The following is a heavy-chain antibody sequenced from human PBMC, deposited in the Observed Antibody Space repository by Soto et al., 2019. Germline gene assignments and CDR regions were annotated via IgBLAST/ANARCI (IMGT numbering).Heavy chain of an antibody. Sequence: EVHLVESGGGLVQPGRSLRLSCAASGFTFDDYAMHWVRQVPGKGLEWVSSISWNSGNIVYADSVKGRFTISRDSANNSLYLRMNSLKTEDTALYYCAKGAVTSIFAYFDYWGQGTLSASPQ. CDR1: GFTFDDYA. J-gene: IGHJ4*02. D-gene: IGHD3-3*01. CDR2: ISWNSGNI. CDR3: AKGAVTSIFAYFDY. V-gene: IGHV3-9*01.